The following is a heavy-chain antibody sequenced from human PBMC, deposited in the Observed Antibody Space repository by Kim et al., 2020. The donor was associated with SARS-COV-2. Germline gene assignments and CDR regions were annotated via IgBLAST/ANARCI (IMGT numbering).Heavy chain of an antibody. J-gene: IGHJ6*02. CDR1: GFTFSGSA. V-gene: IGHV3-73*01. Sequence: GGSLRLSCAASGFTFSGSAMHWVRQASGKGLEWVGRIRSKANSYATAYAASVKGRFTISRDDSKNTSYLQMNSLKTEDTAVYYCTRIGGNYYGSGSPPEMDVWGQGTTVTVSS. CDR3: TRIGGNYYGSGSPPEMDV. D-gene: IGHD3-10*01. CDR2: IRSKANSYAT.